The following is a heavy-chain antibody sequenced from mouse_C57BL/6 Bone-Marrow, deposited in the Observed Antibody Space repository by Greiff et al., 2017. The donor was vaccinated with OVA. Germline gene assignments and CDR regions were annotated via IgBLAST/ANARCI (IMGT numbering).Heavy chain of an antibody. Sequence: LQESGPELVKPGASVKLSCKASGYTFTSYDINWVKQRPGQGLEWIGWIYPRDGSTKYNEKFKGKATLTVDTSSSTAYMELHSLTSEDSAVYYCARKGSLRYYYAMDYWGQGTSVTVSS. D-gene: IGHD1-1*01. CDR3: ARKGSLRYYYAMDY. J-gene: IGHJ4*01. V-gene: IGHV1-85*01. CDR2: IYPRDGST. CDR1: GYTFTSYD.